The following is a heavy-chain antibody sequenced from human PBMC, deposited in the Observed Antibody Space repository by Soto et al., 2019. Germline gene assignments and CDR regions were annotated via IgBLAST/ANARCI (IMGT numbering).Heavy chain of an antibody. V-gene: IGHV3-30-3*01. J-gene: IGHJ4*02. CDR2: ISFDGSNK. Sequence: GGSLILSCAASGFRFSNYAAHWVRQAPGKGLEWVAIISFDGSNKYYADSVKGRFTISRDNFKDTLSLQMNSLRVEDTAVYYCAKAGDGGFDYWGQGTLVTVSS. CDR1: GFRFSNYA. CDR3: AKAGDGGFDY.